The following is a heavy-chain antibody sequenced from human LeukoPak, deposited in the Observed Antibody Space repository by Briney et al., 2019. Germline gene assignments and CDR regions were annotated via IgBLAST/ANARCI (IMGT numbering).Heavy chain of an antibody. V-gene: IGHV4-30-2*01. CDR3: ARHARHMVRGVIQPSLFDY. D-gene: IGHD3-10*01. J-gene: IGHJ4*02. Sequence: SETLSLTCTVSGGSISSGGYYWSWIRQPPGKGLEWIGYIYHSGSTYYNPSLKSRVTISVDRSKNQFSLKLSSVTAADTAVYYCARHARHMVRGVIQPSLFDYWGQGTLVTVSS. CDR2: IYHSGST. CDR1: GGSISSGGYY.